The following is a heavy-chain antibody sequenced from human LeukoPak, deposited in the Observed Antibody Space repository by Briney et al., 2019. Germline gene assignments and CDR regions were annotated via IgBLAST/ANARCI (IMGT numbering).Heavy chain of an antibody. CDR2: IIPIFGTA. CDR3: ARSSRYYDSSGLQAYYFDY. CDR1: GGTFSSYA. Sequence: ASVKVSCKASGGTFSSYAISWVRQAPGQGLEWMGGIIPIFGTANYAQKFQGRVTITADESTSTAYMELSSLRSEDTAVYYCARSSRYYDSSGLQAYYFDYWGQETLVTVSS. J-gene: IGHJ4*02. D-gene: IGHD3-22*01. V-gene: IGHV1-69*01.